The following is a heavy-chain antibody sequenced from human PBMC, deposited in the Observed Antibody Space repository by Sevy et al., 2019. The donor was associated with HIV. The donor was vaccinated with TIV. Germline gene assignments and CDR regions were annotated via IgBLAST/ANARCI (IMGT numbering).Heavy chain of an antibody. J-gene: IGHJ4*02. CDR3: ARQWALDY. D-gene: IGHD1-26*01. Sequence: GGSLRLSCAASEFSFSSYSMNWVRQAPGQGLECVALISYNENDKYYADSVKGRFTISRDNSKNTVYLQMNSLKVEDTAVYYCARQWALDYWGQGTQVTVSS. CDR2: ISYNENDK. V-gene: IGHV3-30*03. CDR1: EFSFSSYS.